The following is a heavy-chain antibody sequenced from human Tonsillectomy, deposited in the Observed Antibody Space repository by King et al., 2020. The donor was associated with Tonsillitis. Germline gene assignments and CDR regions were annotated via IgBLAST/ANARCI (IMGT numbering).Heavy chain of an antibody. CDR1: GFTFSSYA. J-gene: IGHJ3*02. V-gene: IGHV3-30*04. CDR2: ISYDGTNK. Sequence: VQLVESGGGVVQPGRSLRLSCAASGFTFSSYAMHWVRQAPGKGLEWVAVISYDGTNKYYADSVKGRFTISRDNSKNTLYLQMNSLRAEDTAVYYCAIIVGVYYQAFDIWGQGKMVTVSS. CDR3: AIIVGVYYQAFDI. D-gene: IGHD1-26*01.